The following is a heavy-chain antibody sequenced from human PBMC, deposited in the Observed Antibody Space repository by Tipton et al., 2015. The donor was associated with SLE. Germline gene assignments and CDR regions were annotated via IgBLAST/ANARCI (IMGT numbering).Heavy chain of an antibody. J-gene: IGHJ3*01. CDR2: VSGSGGST. D-gene: IGHD3-22*01. CDR1: GFSFRSYW. Sequence: GSLRLSCAASGFSFRSYWMSWVRQAPGRGLEWVSGVSGSGGSTFYADSVKGRVTISRDNSKNTVYMQMNSLRAEDTAVYYCAKFTYYFDGSGYHGAFDVWGQGTMVTVS. CDR3: AKFTYYFDGSGYHGAFDV. V-gene: IGHV3-23*01.